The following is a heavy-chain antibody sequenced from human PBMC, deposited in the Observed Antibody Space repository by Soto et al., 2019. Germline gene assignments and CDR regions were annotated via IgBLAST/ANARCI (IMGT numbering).Heavy chain of an antibody. V-gene: IGHV3-23*01. D-gene: IGHD3-22*01. CDR3: VKSPDSTGYPNRFFDY. J-gene: IGHJ4*02. Sequence: EVQVLASGGGLVQPGGSLRLSCVASGFTFSNYAMSWVRRAPGKGLEWVSAISGAGGSTYYADSVKGRFTISRDNSKNSLYLQMNSLRAEDTAVYYCVKSPDSTGYPNRFFDYWGPGTLVTVSS. CDR2: ISGAGGST. CDR1: GFTFSNYA.